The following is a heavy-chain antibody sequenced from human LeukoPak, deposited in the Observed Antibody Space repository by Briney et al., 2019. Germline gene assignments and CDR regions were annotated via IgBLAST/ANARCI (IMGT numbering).Heavy chain of an antibody. V-gene: IGHV3-33*01. CDR1: GFTFSSYG. J-gene: IGHJ3*02. D-gene: IGHD3-16*02. CDR2: IWYDGSNK. Sequence: PGGSLRLSCAASGFTFSSYGMHWVRQAPGKGLEWVAVIWYDGSNKYYADSVKGRFTISRDNSKNTLYLQMNSLRAEDTAVYYCARGHDNVTPRGAFDIWGQGTMVTVSS. CDR3: ARGHDNVTPRGAFDI.